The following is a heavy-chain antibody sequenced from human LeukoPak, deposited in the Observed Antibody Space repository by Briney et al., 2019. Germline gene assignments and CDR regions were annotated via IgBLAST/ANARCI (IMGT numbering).Heavy chain of an antibody. CDR3: ARGIAAAGTSDY. CDR1: GFTVSSNY. D-gene: IGHD6-13*01. Sequence: GGSLRLSCAASGFTVSSNYMSWVRQAPGKGLEWVSVIYSGGSTYYADSVTGRFTISRDNSKNTLYLQMNSLRAEDTAVYYCARGIAAAGTSDYWGQGTLVTVSS. V-gene: IGHV3-66*01. J-gene: IGHJ4*02. CDR2: IYSGGST.